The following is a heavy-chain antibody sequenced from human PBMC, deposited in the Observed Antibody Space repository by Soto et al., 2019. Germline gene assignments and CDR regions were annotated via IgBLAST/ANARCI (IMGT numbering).Heavy chain of an antibody. V-gene: IGHV3-64*01. D-gene: IGHD4-17*01. J-gene: IGHJ4*02. CDR3: ARVRQNYGDYDY. CDR1: GFSFSSYA. CDR2: ISSSGGTT. Sequence: EVQLVESGGGLVQPGGSLRLSCAASGFSFSSYAMHWVRQAPGKGLEYVSVISSSGGTTYYANSVKGRFTISRDNSENTLYLQMGSLRPEDMAVYYCARVRQNYGDYDYWGQGTLVTVSS.